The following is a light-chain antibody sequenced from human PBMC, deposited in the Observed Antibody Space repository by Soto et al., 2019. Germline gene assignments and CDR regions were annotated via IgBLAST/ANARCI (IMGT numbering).Light chain of an antibody. J-gene: IGKJ1*01. CDR1: QSIGTN. CDR2: AAS. CDR3: QKYGSSGT. Sequence: EIVMTPSPPTLSVSPGERATLSCRASQSIGTNLAWYQQKPGQAPRLLIFAASNRATGIPDRFSGSGSGTDFSLTITRLEPEDFAVYYCQKYGSSGTFGQGTKVDI. V-gene: IGKV3-20*01.